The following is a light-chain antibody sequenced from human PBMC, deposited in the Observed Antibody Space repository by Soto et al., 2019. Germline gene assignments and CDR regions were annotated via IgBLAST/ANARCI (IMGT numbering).Light chain of an antibody. CDR3: QQGYAFPGT. V-gene: IGKV1-39*01. Sequence: DIQMTQSPSSLSASVGDRVTITCRASQSIGTNVNWYQQKLGKAPELRIYSASSLETGVPPRFSGSGSGSDFTLTINSVQPEDVATFYCQQGYAFPGTFGQGTKVQIK. J-gene: IGKJ2*01. CDR1: QSIGTN. CDR2: SAS.